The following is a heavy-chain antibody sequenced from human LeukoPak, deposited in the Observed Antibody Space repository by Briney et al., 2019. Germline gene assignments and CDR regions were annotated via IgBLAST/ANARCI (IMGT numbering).Heavy chain of an antibody. V-gene: IGHV1-2*02. D-gene: IGHD2-2*02. CDR3: ARDPRDCSSTSCYTYYYYYMDV. CDR1: GYTFTGYY. J-gene: IGHJ6*03. Sequence: ASVKVSCKASGYTFTGYYMHWVRQAPGQGLEWMGWINPNSGGTNYAQKFQGRVTMTRDTSISTAYMELSRLRSDDTAVYYCARDPRDCSSTSCYTYYYYYMDVWGKGTTVTVSS. CDR2: INPNSGGT.